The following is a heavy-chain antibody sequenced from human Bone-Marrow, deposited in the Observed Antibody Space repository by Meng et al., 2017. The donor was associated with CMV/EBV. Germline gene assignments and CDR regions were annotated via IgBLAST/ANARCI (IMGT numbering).Heavy chain of an antibody. CDR3: ASTAARPFYYYYYGMDV. CDR1: GFTFSSYW. J-gene: IGHJ6*02. CDR2: IKQDGSEK. V-gene: IGHV3-7*01. Sequence: ETLSLTCAASGFTFSSYWMSWVRQAPGKGLEWVANIKQDGSEKYYVDSVKGRFTISRDNAKNSLYLQMNSLRAEDTAVYYCASTAARPFYYYYYGMDVWGQGTTVTVPS. D-gene: IGHD6-6*01.